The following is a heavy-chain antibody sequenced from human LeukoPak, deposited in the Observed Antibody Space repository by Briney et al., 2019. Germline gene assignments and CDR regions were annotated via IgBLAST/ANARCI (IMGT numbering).Heavy chain of an antibody. CDR3: ARGADSENYYAHWYLDL. CDR1: GCTFSSYS. CDR2: ISRSSSYI. J-gene: IGHJ2*01. D-gene: IGHD1-26*01. Sequence: GWSLTLSCPASGCTFSSYSMNWVRQDPGKGLEWVASISRSSSYIYYADSVKGRFTISRDNAKNSLYLQLNSLRADDTPVYYCARGADSENYYAHWYLDLWGRGTLVSVSS. V-gene: IGHV3-21*01.